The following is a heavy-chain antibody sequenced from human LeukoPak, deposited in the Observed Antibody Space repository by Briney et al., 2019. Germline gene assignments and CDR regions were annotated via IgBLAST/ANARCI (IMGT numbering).Heavy chain of an antibody. D-gene: IGHD3-16*01. V-gene: IGHV4-30-4*01. CDR1: GGSISSGDYY. J-gene: IGHJ6*04. CDR3: ARGGHEGYYYYGMDV. CDR2: IYYSGST. Sequence: SQTLSLTCTVSGGSISSGDYYWSWIRQPPGKGLEWIGYIYYSGSTYYNPSLKSRVTISVDTSKNQFSLKLSSVTAADTAVYYCARGGHEGYYYYGMDVWGKGTTVTVSS.